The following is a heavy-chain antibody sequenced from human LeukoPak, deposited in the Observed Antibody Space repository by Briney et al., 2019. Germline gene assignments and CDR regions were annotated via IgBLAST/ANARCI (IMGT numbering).Heavy chain of an antibody. D-gene: IGHD3-10*01. Sequence: GGSLRLSCVASGFPFSSYGMHWVRQAPGKGLEWVAVIWSVGGAEYYADSVKGRFTISRDNSKNTLYLQMNSLRADDTAVYYCAKDSTFYGSGSHFDYWGQGTLVTVSS. CDR2: IWSVGGAE. J-gene: IGHJ4*02. CDR1: GFPFSSYG. V-gene: IGHV3-33*06. CDR3: AKDSTFYGSGSHFDY.